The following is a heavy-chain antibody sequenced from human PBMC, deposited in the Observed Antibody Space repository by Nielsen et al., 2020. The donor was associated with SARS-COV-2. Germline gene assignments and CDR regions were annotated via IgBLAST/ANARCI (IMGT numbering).Heavy chain of an antibody. CDR1: GFTVSSNY. J-gene: IGHJ4*02. CDR2: IYSGGST. V-gene: IGHV3-53*01. CDR3: AREAVSGDWPSFDF. Sequence: GESLKISCAASGFTVSSNYMSWVRQAPGKGLEWVSVIYSGGSTYYADSVKGRFTISRHNSKNTLYLQMNSLRAEDTAVYYCAREAVSGDWPSFDFWGQGTQVTVSS. D-gene: IGHD2-21*02.